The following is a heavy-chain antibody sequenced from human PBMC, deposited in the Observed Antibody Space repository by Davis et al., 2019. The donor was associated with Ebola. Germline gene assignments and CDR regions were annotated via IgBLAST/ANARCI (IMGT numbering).Heavy chain of an antibody. CDR3: ATLPGYY. CDR1: GFTFSSYG. J-gene: IGHJ4*02. Sequence: PSETLSLTCAASGFTFSSYGMHWVRQAPGKGLEWVAVISYDGSNKYYADSVKGRFTISRDNSKNTLYLQMNSLRAEDTAVYYCATLPGYYWGQGTLVTVSS. V-gene: IGHV3-30*03. CDR2: ISYDGSNK. D-gene: IGHD1-26*01.